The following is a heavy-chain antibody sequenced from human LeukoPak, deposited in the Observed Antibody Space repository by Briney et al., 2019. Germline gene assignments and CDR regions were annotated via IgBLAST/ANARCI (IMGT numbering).Heavy chain of an antibody. J-gene: IGHJ4*02. CDR2: ISDSGGST. D-gene: IGHD1-1*01. V-gene: IGHV3-64D*09. CDR1: GFPFSSYA. CDR3: AKDLGIQLEPLDY. Sequence: PGGSLRLSCSASGFPFSSYAMHWVRQAPGKGLEYVSAISDSGGSTYYADSVKGRFTISRDNSKNTLYLQMSSLRAEDTAVYYCAKDLGIQLEPLDYWGQGTLVTVSS.